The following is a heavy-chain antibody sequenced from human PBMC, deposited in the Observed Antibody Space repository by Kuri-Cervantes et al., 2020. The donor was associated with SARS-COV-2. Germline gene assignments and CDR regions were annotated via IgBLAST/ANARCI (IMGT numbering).Heavy chain of an antibody. D-gene: IGHD1-26*01. CDR3: ASGVYEEWELPGEDY. CDR1: GFNFSSEA. J-gene: IGHJ4*02. V-gene: IGHV3-30*03. CDR2: ISYDGSDK. Sequence: GGSLRLSCAASGFNFSSEAMHWVRQAPGKGLEWVALISYDGSDKYYADSVRGRFTISGDNAKNSLYLQMNSLRDEDTAVYYCASGVYEEWELPGEDYWGQGTLVTVSS.